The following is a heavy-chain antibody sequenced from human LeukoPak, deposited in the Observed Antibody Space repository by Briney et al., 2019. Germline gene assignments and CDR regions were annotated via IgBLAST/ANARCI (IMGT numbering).Heavy chain of an antibody. CDR1: GFTFSSYA. Sequence: GRSLRLSCAASGFTFSSYAMSWVRQAPGKGLEWVSGISGSGGSTYYADSVKGRFTISRDNSKNTLYLQMSSLRAEDTAVFYCAKSSVWEIPHAIDYWGQGTLVTVSS. CDR3: AKSSVWEIPHAIDY. J-gene: IGHJ4*02. V-gene: IGHV3-23*01. D-gene: IGHD1-26*01. CDR2: ISGSGGST.